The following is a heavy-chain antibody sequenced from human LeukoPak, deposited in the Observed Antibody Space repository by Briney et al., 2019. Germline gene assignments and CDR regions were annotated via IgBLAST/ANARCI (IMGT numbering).Heavy chain of an antibody. Sequence: ASVKVSCKASGYTFTGYYMHWVRQAPGQGLEWMGWINPNTGGTYYVQKFQGRVTMTRDTSITTAYMELSRLSPDDTAVYYCARDNTWGTFDYWGQGTLVTVSS. CDR1: GYTFTGYY. CDR3: ARDNTWGTFDY. CDR2: INPNTGGT. J-gene: IGHJ4*02. D-gene: IGHD3-16*01. V-gene: IGHV1-2*02.